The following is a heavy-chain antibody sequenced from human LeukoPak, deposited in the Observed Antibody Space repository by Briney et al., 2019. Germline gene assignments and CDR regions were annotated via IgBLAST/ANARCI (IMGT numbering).Heavy chain of an antibody. J-gene: IGHJ4*02. CDR3: VRDLGGRSGH. CDR1: GFTFSSNW. Sequence: GGSLRLSCAASGFTFSSNWMHWVRQAPGKGLVWVSRINEDGSTTNYADSVKGRSTLFRDNAKNTLYLQMNSLRAEDTAAYYCVRDLGGRSGHWGQGTLVTVSS. CDR2: INEDGSTT. D-gene: IGHD1-26*01. V-gene: IGHV3-74*01.